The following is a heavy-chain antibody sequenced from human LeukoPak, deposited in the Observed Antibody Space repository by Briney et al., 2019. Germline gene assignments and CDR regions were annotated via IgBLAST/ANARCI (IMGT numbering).Heavy chain of an antibody. CDR1: GYTFTSYD. D-gene: IGHD6-6*01. CDR2: MNPNSGNT. V-gene: IGHV1-8*03. CDR3: ARRGYSSSQDGFDY. J-gene: IGHJ4*02. Sequence: APVKVSCKASGYTFTSYDINWVRQATGQGLEWMGWMNPNSGNTGYAQKFQGRVTITRNTSISTAYMELSSLRSEDTAVYYCARRGYSSSQDGFDYWGQGTLVTVSS.